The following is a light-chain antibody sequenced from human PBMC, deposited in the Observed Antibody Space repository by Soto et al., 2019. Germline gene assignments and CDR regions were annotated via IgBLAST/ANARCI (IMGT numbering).Light chain of an antibody. V-gene: IGKV3-11*01. J-gene: IGKJ4*01. CDR1: QSVSSY. Sequence: EIVLTQSPATLSLSPGERATLSCRASQSVSSYLAWYQQKPGQAPRLLIYDASNRATGIPARFSGSGSGTDFTLTISSLEPEDFAVYYCQQRSNWPPGELTFSGGTKVEIK. CDR2: DAS. CDR3: QQRSNWPPGELT.